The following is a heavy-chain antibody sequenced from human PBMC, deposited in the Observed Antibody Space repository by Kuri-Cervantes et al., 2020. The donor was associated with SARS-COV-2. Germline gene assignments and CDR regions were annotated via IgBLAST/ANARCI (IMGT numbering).Heavy chain of an antibody. J-gene: IGHJ5*02. D-gene: IGHD3-9*01. V-gene: IGHV4-38-2*02. CDR2: IYHSGST. CDR3: ARDGGRYDILTGSWFDP. Sequence: SQTLSLTCAVSGYSISSGYYWGWIRQPPGKGLEWIGSIYHSGSTYYNPSLKSRVTISVDTSKNQFSLKLSSVTAADTAVYYCARDGGRYDILTGSWFDPWGQGTLVTVSS. CDR1: GYSISSGYY.